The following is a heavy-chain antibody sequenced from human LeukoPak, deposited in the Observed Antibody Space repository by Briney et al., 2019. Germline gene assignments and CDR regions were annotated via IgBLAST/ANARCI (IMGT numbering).Heavy chain of an antibody. V-gene: IGHV1-69*05. D-gene: IGHD3-10*01. Sequence: ASVKVSCKASGYTFTGYYMHWVRQAPGQGLEWMGRIIPIFGTANYAQKFQGRVTITTDESTSTAYMELSSLRSEDTAVYYCARDRSWYYGSGSYNPLGYWGQGTLVTVSS. CDR3: ARDRSWYYGSGSYNPLGY. CDR1: GYTFTGYY. CDR2: IIPIFGTA. J-gene: IGHJ4*02.